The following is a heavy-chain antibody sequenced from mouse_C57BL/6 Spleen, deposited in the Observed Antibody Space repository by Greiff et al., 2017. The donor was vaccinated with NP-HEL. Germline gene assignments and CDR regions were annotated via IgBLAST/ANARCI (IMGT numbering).Heavy chain of an antibody. J-gene: IGHJ4*01. CDR3: ARDLGAYPYYYAMDY. Sequence: EVQLVDSVGGLVKPGGSLKLSCAASGFTFSSYAMSWVRQTPEKRLEWVATISDGGSYTYYPDNVKGRFTISRDNAKNNLYLQMSHLKSEDTAMYYCARDLGAYPYYYAMDYWGQGTSVTVSS. CDR1: GFTFSSYA. V-gene: IGHV5-4*01. D-gene: IGHD6-5*01. CDR2: ISDGGSYT.